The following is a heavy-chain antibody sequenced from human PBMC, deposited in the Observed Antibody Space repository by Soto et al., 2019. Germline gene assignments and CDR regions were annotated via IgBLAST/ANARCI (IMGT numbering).Heavy chain of an antibody. CDR3: VKDMEENYQAGYFYY. CDR1: GFTFDDYP. J-gene: IGHJ4*02. V-gene: IGHV3-9*01. Sequence: GGSLRLSCAASGFTFDDYPMHWVRQAPGKGLEWVSGINWNSGAIAYAESVKGRFTISRDNAKNSLYLQMNSLRTDDTALYYCVKDMEENYQAGYFYYWGQGTLVTVSS. CDR2: INWNSGAI. D-gene: IGHD1-1*01.